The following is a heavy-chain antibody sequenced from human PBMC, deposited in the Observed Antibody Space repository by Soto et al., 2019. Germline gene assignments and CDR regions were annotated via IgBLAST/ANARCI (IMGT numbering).Heavy chain of an antibody. CDR3: ARGYGDYGAAEYFQH. CDR1: GGSISSGGYY. D-gene: IGHD4-17*01. CDR2: IYYSGST. Sequence: QVQLQESGPGLVKPSQTLSLTCTVSGGSISSGGYYWSWIRQHPGKGLEWIGYIYYSGSTYYNPSLKSRVTISVDTSKNQFSLKLSSVTAADTAVYYCARGYGDYGAAEYFQHWGQGTLVTVSS. J-gene: IGHJ1*01. V-gene: IGHV4-31*03.